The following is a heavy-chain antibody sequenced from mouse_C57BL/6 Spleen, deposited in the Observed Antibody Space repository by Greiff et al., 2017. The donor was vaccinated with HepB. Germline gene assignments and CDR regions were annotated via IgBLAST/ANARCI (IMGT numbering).Heavy chain of an antibody. J-gene: IGHJ4*01. CDR2: IWSGGST. CDR3: ARRGGTNWDSMDY. Sequence: QVQLKESGPGLVQPSQSLSITCTVSGFSLTSYGVHWVRQSPGKGLEWLGVIWSGGSTDYNAAFISRLSISKDNSKSLVFFKMNSLQADDTAIYYCARRGGTNWDSMDYWGQGTSVTVSS. D-gene: IGHD4-1*01. V-gene: IGHV2-2*01. CDR1: GFSLTSYG.